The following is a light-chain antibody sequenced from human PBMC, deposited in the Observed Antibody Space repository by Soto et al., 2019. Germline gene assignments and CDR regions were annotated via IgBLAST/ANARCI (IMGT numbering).Light chain of an antibody. V-gene: IGKV3-20*01. Sequence: EIVLTQSPGTLPLSPGERATLSCRASQSVSSSYLAWYQQKPGQAPRLLIYGASSRATGIPARFSGSGSGTDFTLTISRLETEEFAVYYCQQYGSSPYTFGQGAKLEIK. J-gene: IGKJ2*01. CDR2: GAS. CDR1: QSVSSSY. CDR3: QQYGSSPYT.